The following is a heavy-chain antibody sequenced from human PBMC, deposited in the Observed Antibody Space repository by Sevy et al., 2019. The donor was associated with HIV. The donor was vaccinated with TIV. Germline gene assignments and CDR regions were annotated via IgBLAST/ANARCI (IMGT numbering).Heavy chain of an antibody. J-gene: IGHJ4*02. CDR3: ARDRPALRSYYFDY. CDR1: GGSISSYY. CDR2: IYTSGST. V-gene: IGHV4-4*07. D-gene: IGHD4-17*01. Sequence: SETLSLTCTVSGGSISSYYWSWIRQPAGKGLEWIGRIYTSGSTNYNPSLKSRVTMSVDTSKNQFSLKLSSVTAADTAVYYCARDRPALRSYYFDYWGQGTLVTVSS.